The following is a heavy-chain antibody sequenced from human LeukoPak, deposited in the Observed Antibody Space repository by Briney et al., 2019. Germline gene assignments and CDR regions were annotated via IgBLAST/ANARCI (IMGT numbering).Heavy chain of an antibody. Sequence: GGSLRLSCAASGFTFGSYSMNWVRQAPGKGLEWISYISGSSSYIYHADSVKGRFTVSRDNAKNSLYLQMNSLRAEDTAVFYCARDSPVADVFDIWGQGTMVTVFS. CDR1: GFTFGSYS. V-gene: IGHV3-21*05. J-gene: IGHJ3*02. CDR3: ARDSPVADVFDI. CDR2: ISGSSSYI. D-gene: IGHD6-19*01.